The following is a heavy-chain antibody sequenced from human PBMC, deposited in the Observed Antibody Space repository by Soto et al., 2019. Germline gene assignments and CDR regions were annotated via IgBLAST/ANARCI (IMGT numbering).Heavy chain of an antibody. CDR2: INSDGSSR. Sequence: VGSLRLSCAASAFTFSSYWMHWVRQAPGKGLVWVSRINSDGSSRDYADSVKGRFTISRDNAKNTLYLQMSSLRVEDTAVYYCARSYYYYDMDVWGQGTTVTVSS. V-gene: IGHV3-74*01. CDR1: AFTFSSYW. CDR3: ARSYYYYDMDV. J-gene: IGHJ6*02.